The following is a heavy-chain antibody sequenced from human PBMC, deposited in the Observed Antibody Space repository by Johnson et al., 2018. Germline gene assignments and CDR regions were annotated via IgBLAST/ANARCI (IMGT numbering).Heavy chain of an antibody. J-gene: IGHJ3*02. CDR1: GFTFSSYG. D-gene: IGHD3-3*01. CDR3: ARGASRDYPHWDI. CDR2: IWYDGINK. Sequence: VQLVESGGGVVQPGRSLRLACTASGFTFSSYGIHWVRQAPGKGLEWVAVIWYDGINKYYAESVKGRFTISRDNSKNTLYLQMSNLRAEDTAVYYCARGASRDYPHWDIWGQGTMVTGAS. V-gene: IGHV3-33*01.